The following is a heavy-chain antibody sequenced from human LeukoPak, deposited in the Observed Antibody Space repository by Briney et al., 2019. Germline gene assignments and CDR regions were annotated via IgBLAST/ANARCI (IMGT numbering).Heavy chain of an antibody. D-gene: IGHD6-13*01. Sequence: GSLELSCGASGFTFKRFAMSRVRQASRKGPELVSTFKGSGGSTYYADSVKGRFTISRDNSKNTLYLQMNSLRAEDTAVYYCAKGSIWVGSSWTGHIDYWGQGTPVTVSS. CDR1: GFTFKRFA. CDR2: FKGSGGST. CDR3: AKGSIWVGSSWTGHIDY. J-gene: IGHJ4*02. V-gene: IGHV3-23*01.